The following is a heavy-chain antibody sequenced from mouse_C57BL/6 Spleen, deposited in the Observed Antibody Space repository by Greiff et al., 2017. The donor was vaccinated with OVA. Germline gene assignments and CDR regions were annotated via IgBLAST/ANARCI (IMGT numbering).Heavy chain of an antibody. J-gene: IGHJ4*01. CDR2: IRNKANGYTT. CDR3: ARGGYAMDY. CDR1: GFTFPAYY. V-gene: IGHV7-3*01. Sequence: EVKLMESGGGLVQPGGSLSLSCAASGFTFPAYYMSWVRQPPGTALEWLGFIRNKANGYTTEYSASVKGRFTISRDNSQSILYLQMNALRAEDSATYYCARGGYAMDYWGQGTSVTVSS.